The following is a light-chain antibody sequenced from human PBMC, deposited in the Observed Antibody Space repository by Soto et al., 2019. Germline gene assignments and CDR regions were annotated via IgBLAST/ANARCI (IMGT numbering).Light chain of an antibody. CDR1: GSNIGSNT. J-gene: IGLJ2*01. CDR2: SND. Sequence: QSALTRPPSASGTSIPMVAVSCSGSGSNIGSNTVNWYQQLPGTAPKVVIHSNDQRPSGVPDRFSASKSGTSASLAISGLQSEDEADYYCEAWDDSLSGPVFGGGTKVTVL. V-gene: IGLV1-44*01. CDR3: EAWDDSLSGPV.